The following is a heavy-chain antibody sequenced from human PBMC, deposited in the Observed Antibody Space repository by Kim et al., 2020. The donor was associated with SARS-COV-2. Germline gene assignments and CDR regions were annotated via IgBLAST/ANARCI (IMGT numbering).Heavy chain of an antibody. CDR3: ARGKSARGWFSFYFDY. CDR1: GFTFSNYA. CDR2: ISYDGSNK. D-gene: IGHD6-19*01. Sequence: GGSLRLSCAASGFTFSNYAMHWVRQAPGKGLEWVAVISYDGSNKYYADSVKGRFTISRDNSKNTLYLQMNSLRPEDTAVYYCARGKSARGWFSFYFDYWGQGTLVTVSS. J-gene: IGHJ4*02. V-gene: IGHV3-30*04.